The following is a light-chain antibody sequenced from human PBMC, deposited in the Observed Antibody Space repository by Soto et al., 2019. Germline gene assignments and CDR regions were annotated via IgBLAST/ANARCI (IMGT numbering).Light chain of an antibody. CDR1: SSDVGGYNY. J-gene: IGLJ7*01. V-gene: IGLV2-14*01. CDR3: SSYTSSSSLM. Sequence: QSALTQPRSVSGSPGQSVTISCTGTSSDVGGYNYVSWYQQHPGKAPKLMIYEVSNRPSGVSNRFSGSKSGNTASLTISGLQAEDEADYYCSSYTSSSSLMFGGGTQLTVL. CDR2: EVS.